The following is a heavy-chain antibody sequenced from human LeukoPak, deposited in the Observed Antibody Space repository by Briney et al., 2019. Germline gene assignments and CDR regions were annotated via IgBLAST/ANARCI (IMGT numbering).Heavy chain of an antibody. D-gene: IGHD3-22*01. Sequence: HTGGSLRLSCAASGFTFSSYSMNWVRQAPGKGLEWVSYISSSSSTIYYADSVKGRFTISRDNAKNSLYLQMNSLRAEDTAVYYCARRPYDSSGYYYSPRYYYYYYMDVWGKGTTVTVSS. J-gene: IGHJ6*03. CDR1: GFTFSSYS. CDR2: ISSSSSTI. V-gene: IGHV3-48*01. CDR3: ARRPYDSSGYYYSPRYYYYYYMDV.